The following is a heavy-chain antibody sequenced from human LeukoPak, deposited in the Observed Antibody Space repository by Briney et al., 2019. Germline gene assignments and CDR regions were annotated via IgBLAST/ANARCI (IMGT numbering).Heavy chain of an antibody. CDR1: GASVTSTNW. V-gene: IGHV4-4*02. Sequence: SGTLSLNCAVSGASVTSTNWWNWVRQPPGKGLEWIGEIDHTGNTNYNPSLKSRVTISVDTSKNQFSLKLSSVTAADTAVYYCARLGLRYYFDYWGQGTLVTVSS. CDR3: ARLGLRYYFDY. CDR2: IDHTGNT. J-gene: IGHJ4*02.